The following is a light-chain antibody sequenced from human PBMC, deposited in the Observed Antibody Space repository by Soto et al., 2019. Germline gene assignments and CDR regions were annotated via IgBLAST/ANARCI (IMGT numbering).Light chain of an antibody. CDR2: DGS. CDR3: QQFYTYLLT. Sequence: DIQMTPSPSSLSASVGDRVTITCRASQSISTYLAWYQQKPGEAPKLLISDGSTLQSGVPSRFSASGSGIEFTLTITSLQPEDFATFYCQQFYTYLLTFGGGTNVDIK. V-gene: IGKV1-9*01. J-gene: IGKJ4*01. CDR1: QSISTY.